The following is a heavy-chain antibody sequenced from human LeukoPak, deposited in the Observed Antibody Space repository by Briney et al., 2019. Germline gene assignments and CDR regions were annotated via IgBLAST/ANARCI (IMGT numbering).Heavy chain of an antibody. Sequence: PGRSLRLSCAASGFTFSSYAMHWVRQAPGKGLAWVAVISYDGSNKYYSDSVKGRFTISRDNSKNTLYLQMNSLRAEDTAVYYCARDRKSPRYYDILTGPDYWGQGTLVTVSS. CDR2: ISYDGSNK. CDR1: GFTFSSYA. D-gene: IGHD3-9*01. J-gene: IGHJ4*02. V-gene: IGHV3-30*04. CDR3: ARDRKSPRYYDILTGPDY.